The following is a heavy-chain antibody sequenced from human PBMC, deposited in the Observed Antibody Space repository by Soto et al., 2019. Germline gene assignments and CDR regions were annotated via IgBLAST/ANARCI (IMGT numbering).Heavy chain of an antibody. CDR3: AKWRIPGIAAKSQFDY. D-gene: IGHD6-25*01. V-gene: IGHV3-23*01. Sequence: GGSLRLSCAASGFTFSSYAMSWVRQAPGKGLEWVSAISGSGGSTYYADSVKGRFTISRDNSKNTLYLQMNSLGAEDTAVYYCAKWRIPGIAAKSQFDYWGQGTLVTVSS. CDR1: GFTFSSYA. J-gene: IGHJ4*02. CDR2: ISGSGGST.